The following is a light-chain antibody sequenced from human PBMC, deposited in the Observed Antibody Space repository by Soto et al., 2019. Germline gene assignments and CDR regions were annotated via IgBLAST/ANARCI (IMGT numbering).Light chain of an antibody. CDR1: SSDVGDYNL. CDR3: SSYAGSKGV. V-gene: IGLV2-8*01. Sequence: QSALTQPPSASGSPGQSVTISCTGSSSDVGDYNLVSWYQQHPGKAPKLIIYEVTKRPSGVPDRFSGSKSGNTASLTVSGLQAEDEADYYCSSYAGSKGVFGGGTKVTV. J-gene: IGLJ2*01. CDR2: EVT.